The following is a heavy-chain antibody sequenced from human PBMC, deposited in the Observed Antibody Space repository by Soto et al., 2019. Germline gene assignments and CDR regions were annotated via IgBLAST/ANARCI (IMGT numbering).Heavy chain of an antibody. J-gene: IGHJ5*02. CDR2: MNPGSGDT. V-gene: IGHV1-8*02. Sequence: QVQLVQSGAEVKKPGASVKVSCKASGYTFTNNDVSWGRQATGKGLEWMGWMNPGSGDTGYAQKFQGRVTMTRDISIATAYMELNSLTSEDTAIYYCARMESFGSLNWLDPWGQGTLVTVSS. CDR1: GYTFTNND. CDR3: ARMESFGSLNWLDP. D-gene: IGHD5-18*01.